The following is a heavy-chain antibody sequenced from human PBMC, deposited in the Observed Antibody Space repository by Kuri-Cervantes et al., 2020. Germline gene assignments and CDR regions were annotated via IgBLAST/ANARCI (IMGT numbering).Heavy chain of an antibody. CDR2: INHSGST. CDR3: ARHQIQIAVAGKWWGAFDI. J-gene: IGHJ3*02. Sequence: SETLSLTCAVYGGAFRGYYWNWIRQSPGGGLEWIGEINHSGSTNYSPSLKSRATISVDTSKNQFSLNLNSVTAADTAVYYCARHQIQIAVAGKWWGAFDIWGQGTMVTVSS. V-gene: IGHV4-34*01. CDR1: GGAFRGYY. D-gene: IGHD6-19*01.